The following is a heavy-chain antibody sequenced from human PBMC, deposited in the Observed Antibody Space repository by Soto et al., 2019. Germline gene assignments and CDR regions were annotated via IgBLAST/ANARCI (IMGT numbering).Heavy chain of an antibody. CDR2: FRGSGDDGTT. J-gene: IGHJ4*02. Sequence: GGFLRPPFAASGFTFRSYSMSWVPQAPGKGLEWVSGFRGSGDDGTTYYADSVKGRFPISRDNTNNMMFLQMNSLRAEDTAVYYCAKKVNSSWGSQYFDYWGQGTLVTVSS. CDR3: AKKVNSSWGSQYFDY. D-gene: IGHD3-16*01. CDR1: GFTFRSYS. V-gene: IGHV3-23*01.